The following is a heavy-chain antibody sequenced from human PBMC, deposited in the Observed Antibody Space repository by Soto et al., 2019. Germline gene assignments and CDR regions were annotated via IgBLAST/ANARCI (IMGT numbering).Heavy chain of an antibody. CDR2: ISSSSSYT. J-gene: IGHJ4*02. CDR3: ARVKEYSSGWYYLAY. CDR1: GFTFSDYD. V-gene: IGHV3-11*06. D-gene: IGHD6-19*01. Sequence: PGGSLRLSCAASGFTFSDYDMSWIRQAPGKGLEWVSYISSSSSYTNYADSVKGRFTISRDNAKNSLYLQMTSLRAEDTAVYYCARVKEYSSGWYYLAYWGQGTLVTVSS.